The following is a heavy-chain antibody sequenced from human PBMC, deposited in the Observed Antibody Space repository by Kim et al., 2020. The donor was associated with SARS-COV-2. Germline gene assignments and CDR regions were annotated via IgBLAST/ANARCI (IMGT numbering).Heavy chain of an antibody. CDR2: I. Sequence: IFSSDSVKCRFTISSDNAKTSLYLQMNSLRDEDTAVYYCARNTVVKGYGYWGQGTLVTVSS. V-gene: IGHV3-48*02. D-gene: IGHD2-15*01. J-gene: IGHJ4*02. CDR3: ARNTVVKGYGY.